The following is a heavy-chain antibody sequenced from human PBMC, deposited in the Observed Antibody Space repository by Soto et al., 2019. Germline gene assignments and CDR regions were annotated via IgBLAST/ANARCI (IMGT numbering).Heavy chain of an antibody. CDR2: VIGDGSST. V-gene: IGHV3-74*01. D-gene: IGHD2-21*02. Sequence: GSLRLSCAASGFTFSSSWMHWVRQAPGKGLVGVSRVIGDGSSTYYADSVKGRFTISRHNSKNTLYLQMNSLRAEDTAVYYCARVGGDPDDYYYYYMDVWGKGTTVTVSS. CDR1: GFTFSSSW. CDR3: ARVGGDPDDYYYYYMDV. J-gene: IGHJ6*03.